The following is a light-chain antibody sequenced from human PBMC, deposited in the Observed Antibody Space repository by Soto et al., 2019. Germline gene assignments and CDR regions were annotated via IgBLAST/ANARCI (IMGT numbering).Light chain of an antibody. CDR3: QQYNNWPHS. Sequence: ETVMTQSPATLSLSPGQRATLSCRASQSVSSNLAWYQQILGQAPRLLISGASTRATGIPARFTGSGSGTEFTLTISSLQSEDFAVYYCQQYNNWPHSFGQGTKVDIK. V-gene: IGKV3-15*01. CDR2: GAS. CDR1: QSVSSN. J-gene: IGKJ2*01.